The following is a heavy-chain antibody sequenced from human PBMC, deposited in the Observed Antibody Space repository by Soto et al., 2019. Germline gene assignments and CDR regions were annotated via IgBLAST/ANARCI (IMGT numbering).Heavy chain of an antibody. V-gene: IGHV3-23*01. J-gene: IGHJ2*01. CDR3: AKFEGHPLEHWDLDF. D-gene: IGHD1-1*01. Sequence: EVQLLESGGGLVQPGGSLRLSCSASGFTFSAYAMGWVRQAPGKGREWVSTIHGGGGATHYADSAKGRFTISRDEPKNTLYAQMNSLRAEDTAVYYCAKFEGHPLEHWDLDFWGRGTLVTVSS. CDR1: GFTFSAYA. CDR2: IHGGGGAT.